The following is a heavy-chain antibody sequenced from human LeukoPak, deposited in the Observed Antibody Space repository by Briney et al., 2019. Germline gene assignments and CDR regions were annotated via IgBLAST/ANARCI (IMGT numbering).Heavy chain of an antibody. CDR1: GFTFSSYW. Sequence: GGSLRLSCGASGFTFSSYWMSWVRQAPGKGLEWVANIKKDGSEKYYVDSVKGRFTISRDNAKTSLYLQMISLRAEDTAVYYCARHLSGVTGYTYGRGIDYWGQGTLVTVSS. CDR3: ARHLSGVTGYTYGRGIDY. V-gene: IGHV3-7*01. J-gene: IGHJ4*02. CDR2: IKKDGSEK. D-gene: IGHD5-18*01.